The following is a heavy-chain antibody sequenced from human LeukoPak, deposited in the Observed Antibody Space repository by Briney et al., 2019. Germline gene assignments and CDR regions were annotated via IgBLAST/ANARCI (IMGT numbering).Heavy chain of an antibody. CDR2: IKQDGSEK. V-gene: IGHV3-7*01. J-gene: IGHJ4*02. Sequence: AGGSLRLSCAASGFTFSSYWMSWVRQAPGKGLEWVANIKQDGSEKYYVDSVKGRFTISRDNAKNSLYLQMNSLRAEDTAVYYCARDLRYFDWLLSHFDYWGQGTLVTVSS. CDR3: ARDLRYFDWLLSHFDY. D-gene: IGHD3-9*01. CDR1: GFTFSSYW.